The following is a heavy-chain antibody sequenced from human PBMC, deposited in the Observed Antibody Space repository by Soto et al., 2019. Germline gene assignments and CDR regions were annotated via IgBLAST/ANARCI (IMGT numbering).Heavy chain of an antibody. D-gene: IGHD3-3*01. CDR3: AKGPLPLRFLEWLLSPVDY. CDR2: ISGSGGST. V-gene: IGHV3-23*01. J-gene: IGHJ4*02. CDR1: GFTFSSYA. Sequence: GGSLRLSCAVSGFTFSSYAMSWVRQAPGKGLEWVSAISGSGGSTYYADSVKGRFTISRDNSKNTLYLQMNSLRAEDTAVYYCAKGPLPLRFLEWLLSPVDYWGQGTLVTVSS.